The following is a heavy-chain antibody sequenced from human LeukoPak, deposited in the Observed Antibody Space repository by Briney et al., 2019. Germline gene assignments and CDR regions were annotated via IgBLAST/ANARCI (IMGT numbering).Heavy chain of an antibody. V-gene: IGHV3-48*01. CDR2: ISGSSGII. CDR1: GFTFNTYT. J-gene: IGHJ4*02. Sequence: GGSLRLSCAASGFTFNTYTMNWVRQAPGKGLEWVSYISGSSGIIDYADSVRGRFTISRDNAKNSLYLQMNSLRAEDTAVYYCARRSTYYESSGQVPFDYWGQGTLVTVSS. D-gene: IGHD3-22*01. CDR3: ARRSTYYESSGQVPFDY.